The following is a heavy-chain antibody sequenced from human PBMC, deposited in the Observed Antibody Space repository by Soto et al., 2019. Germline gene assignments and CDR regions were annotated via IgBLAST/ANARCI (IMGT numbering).Heavy chain of an antibody. Sequence: HPGGSLRLSCAASGFTVSSNYMSWVRQAPGKGLEWVSVIYSGGSTYYADSVKGRFTISRDNSKNTLYLQMNSLRTEDTALYYCAKEGQGWLVHRYYYYYGMDVWGQGTTVTVSS. CDR2: IYSGGST. V-gene: IGHV3-53*05. J-gene: IGHJ6*02. D-gene: IGHD6-19*01. CDR1: GFTVSSNY. CDR3: AKEGQGWLVHRYYYYYGMDV.